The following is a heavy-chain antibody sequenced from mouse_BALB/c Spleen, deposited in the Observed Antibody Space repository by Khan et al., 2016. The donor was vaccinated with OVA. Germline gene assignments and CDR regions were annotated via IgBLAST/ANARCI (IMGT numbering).Heavy chain of an antibody. CDR2: INPTSGYT. CDR3: TRDRIDY. V-gene: IGHV1-7*01. Sequence: QVQLKQSGAELAKPGASVKMSCKASGYTFTTYWMHWVKQRPGQGLEWIGYINPTSGYTDYNEKFKDRATLSADRSSSTAYMQLSSLTSEDSAVYYCTRDRIDYRGEGTTLTGSS. CDR1: GYTFTTYW. J-gene: IGHJ2*01.